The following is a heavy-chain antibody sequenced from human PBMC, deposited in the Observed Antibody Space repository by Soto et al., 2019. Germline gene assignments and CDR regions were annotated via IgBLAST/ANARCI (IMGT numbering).Heavy chain of an antibody. Sequence: GGPLRLWVRESQFPFSISGMHCVLQDRGKGLEWVAVVCYDGSTKYYADSVKGRFTISRDNSKNTLYLQMNSLRAEDTAVYYCAKTPLWFGEWDFDYWGQGTLVTVSS. CDR3: AKTPLWFGEWDFDY. D-gene: IGHD3-10*01. J-gene: IGHJ4*02. CDR1: QFPFSISG. CDR2: VCYDGSTK. V-gene: IGHV3-33*06.